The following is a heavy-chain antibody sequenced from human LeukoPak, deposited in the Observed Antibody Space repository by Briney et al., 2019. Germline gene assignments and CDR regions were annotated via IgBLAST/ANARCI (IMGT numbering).Heavy chain of an antibody. CDR3: ARGRVVVVVPAAMAYYYMDV. CDR2: IIPIFGTA. J-gene: IGHJ6*03. CDR1: GGTFSSYA. D-gene: IGHD2-2*01. V-gene: IGHV1-69*05. Sequence: SVKVSCKASGGTFSSYAISWVRQAPGQGLEWMGGIIPIFGTANYAQKFQGRVTITRNTSISTAYMELSSLRSEDTAVYYCARGRVVVVVPAAMAYYYMDVWGKGTTVTVSS.